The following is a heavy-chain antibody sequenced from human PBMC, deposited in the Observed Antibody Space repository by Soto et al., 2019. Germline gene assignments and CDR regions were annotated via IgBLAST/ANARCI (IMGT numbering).Heavy chain of an antibody. CDR3: ARDAGYSSSWLDY. CDR2: IWYDGSNK. CDR1: GFTFSSYG. V-gene: IGHV3-33*01. Sequence: GGSRRLSCAASGFTFSSYGMHWVRQAPGKGLEWVAVIWYDGSNKYYADSVKGRFTISSDNSKNTLYLQMNSMRAEDRAVYYWARDAGYSSSWLDYWGQGTLVTVSS. D-gene: IGHD6-13*01. J-gene: IGHJ4*02.